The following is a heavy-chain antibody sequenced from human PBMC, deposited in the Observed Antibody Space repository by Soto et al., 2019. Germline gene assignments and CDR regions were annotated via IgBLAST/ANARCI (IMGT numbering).Heavy chain of an antibody. J-gene: IGHJ4*02. D-gene: IGHD3-16*01. CDR3: ARWGTTGGLDV. Sequence: QVQLVESGGGVVQPGTSLRLSCVGSGCTFRSYVIHWGRQAPGKGLEWVALTSYDGSNKYYDDSVKGRFTISRDNSRNTVDLQMDNLRLEDTALYYCARWGTTGGLDVWGQGTLVSVSS. CDR2: TSYDGSNK. V-gene: IGHV3-30*19. CDR1: GCTFRSYV.